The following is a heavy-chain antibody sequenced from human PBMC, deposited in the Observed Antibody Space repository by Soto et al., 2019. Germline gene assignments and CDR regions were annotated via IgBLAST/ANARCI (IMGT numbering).Heavy chain of an antibody. CDR1: GFTFGSYS. D-gene: IGHD4-4*01. CDR3: ASTSVTTPYYYYDMDV. J-gene: IGHJ6*03. Sequence: EVQLLESGGGLVQPGGSLRLSCATSGFTFGSYSMSWVRQAPDKGLEWVSSISGSGGSTYYADSVKGRFTTSRDNSKNTLYLQMNSLRAEDTAVYYCASTSVTTPYYYYDMDVWGKGTTVTVSS. CDR2: ISGSGGST. V-gene: IGHV3-23*01.